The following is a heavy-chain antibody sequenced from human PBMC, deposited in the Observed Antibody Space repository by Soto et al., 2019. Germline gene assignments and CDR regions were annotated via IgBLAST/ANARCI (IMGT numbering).Heavy chain of an antibody. D-gene: IGHD1-26*01. V-gene: IGHV5-10-1*01. CDR3: AITGWVDLPGMDV. CDR2: IDPSDSYT. Sequence: VESLKISCKGSGYSFTSYWISWVRQMPGKGLEWMGRIDPSDSYTNYSPSFQGHVTISADKSISTAYLQWSSLKASDTAMYYCAITGWVDLPGMDVWGQGTTVTVSS. CDR1: GYSFTSYW. J-gene: IGHJ6*02.